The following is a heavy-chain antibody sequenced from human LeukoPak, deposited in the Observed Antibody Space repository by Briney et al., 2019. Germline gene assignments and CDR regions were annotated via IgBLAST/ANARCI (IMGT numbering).Heavy chain of an antibody. D-gene: IGHD6-13*01. J-gene: IGHJ6*03. Sequence: PSETLSLTCTVSGGSISSYYWSWIRQPPGKGLEWIGYIYYSGSTNYNPSLKSRVTISVDTSKNQFSLKLSSVTAADTAVYYCASLPGIASARGYYYMDVWGKGTTVTVSS. CDR1: GGSISSYY. CDR3: ASLPGIASARGYYYMDV. V-gene: IGHV4-59*08. CDR2: IYYSGST.